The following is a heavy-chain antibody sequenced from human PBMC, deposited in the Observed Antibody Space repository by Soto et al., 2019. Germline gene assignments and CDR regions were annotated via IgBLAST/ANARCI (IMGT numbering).Heavy chain of an antibody. V-gene: IGHV1-69*13. D-gene: IGHD3-16*01. CDR1: GDTFTSFD. J-gene: IGHJ4*02. CDR3: AKDTDHAYDF. Sequence: SVKVSCKASGDTFTSFDISWVRQAPGHGLEWMGGIIPLFGTTNYAQRFQGRVTITADESTSTAYMELSSLKSGDTAIYYCAKDTDHAYDFWGQGTLVTVSS. CDR2: IIPLFGTT.